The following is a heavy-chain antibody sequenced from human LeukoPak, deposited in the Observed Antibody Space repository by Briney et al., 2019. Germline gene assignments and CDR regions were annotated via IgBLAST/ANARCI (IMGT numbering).Heavy chain of an antibody. CDR2: ISGSGGST. D-gene: IGHD1-26*01. J-gene: IGHJ4*02. Sequence: RGSLRLSCEASGFTFNSYAMRWVRQAPGKGLEWVSSISGSGGSTYYADSVKGRFTISRDNSKNTLYLQMNSLRAEDTAVYYCAKVVRVGAIDYWGQGTLVTVSS. V-gene: IGHV3-23*01. CDR3: AKVVRVGAIDY. CDR1: GFTFNSYA.